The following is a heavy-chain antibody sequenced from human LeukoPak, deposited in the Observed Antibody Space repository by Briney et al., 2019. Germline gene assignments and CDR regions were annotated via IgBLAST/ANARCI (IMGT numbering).Heavy chain of an antibody. J-gene: IGHJ6*02. CDR1: GFTFSSYA. V-gene: IGHV3-43*02. CDR3: AKDVTRVRGVITYGMDV. Sequence: GGSLRLSCAASGFTFSSYAMSWVRQAPGKGLEWVSLISGDGGSTYYADSVKGRFTISRDNSKNSLYLQMNSLRTEDTALYYCAKDVTRVRGVITYGMDVWGQGTTVTVSS. D-gene: IGHD3-10*01. CDR2: ISGDGGST.